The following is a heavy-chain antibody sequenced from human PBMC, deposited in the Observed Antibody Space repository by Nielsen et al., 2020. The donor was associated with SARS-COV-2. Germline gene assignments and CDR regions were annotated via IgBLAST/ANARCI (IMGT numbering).Heavy chain of an antibody. Sequence: GGSLRLSCAASGFTFDDYAMHWVRQAPGKGLEWVSGISWNSGSIGYADSVKGRFTISRDNAKNSLYLQMNSLRAEDTAVYYCARRPYSSSSSTAGSYYYYMDVWGKGTTVTVSS. V-gene: IGHV3-9*01. D-gene: IGHD6-6*01. CDR2: ISWNSGSI. CDR3: ARRPYSSSSSTAGSYYYYMDV. J-gene: IGHJ6*03. CDR1: GFTFDDYA.